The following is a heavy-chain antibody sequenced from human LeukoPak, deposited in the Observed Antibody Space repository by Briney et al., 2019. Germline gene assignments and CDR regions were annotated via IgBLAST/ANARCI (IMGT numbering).Heavy chain of an antibody. V-gene: IGHV4-39*07. D-gene: IGHD3-10*01. J-gene: IGHJ6*03. CDR1: GGSISTSNYY. Sequence: PSETLSLTCTVSGGSISTSNYYWGWIRQPPGKGLEWIGNIFYSGSTYYSPSLKSRVTISVDTSKNQFSLKLSSVTAADTAVYYCATQKYYGSGSSGHHYYYMDVWGKGTTVTISS. CDR2: IFYSGST. CDR3: ATQKYYGSGSSGHHYYYMDV.